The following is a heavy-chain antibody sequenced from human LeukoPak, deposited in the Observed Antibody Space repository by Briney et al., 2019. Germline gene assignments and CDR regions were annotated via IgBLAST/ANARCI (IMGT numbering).Heavy chain of an antibody. CDR1: GGSISGYY. J-gene: IGHJ4*02. CDR2: MHYSGST. V-gene: IGHV4-59*08. Sequence: PSETLSLTCTVSGGSISGYYWSWIRQPPGKGLEWIGGMHYSGSTYNNPSLRGRVTVSVDTSKNQFSLRLSSVTAADTAVYFCVRHPGIEAAFDYWGQGTLVTVSS. D-gene: IGHD6-13*01. CDR3: VRHPGIEAAFDY.